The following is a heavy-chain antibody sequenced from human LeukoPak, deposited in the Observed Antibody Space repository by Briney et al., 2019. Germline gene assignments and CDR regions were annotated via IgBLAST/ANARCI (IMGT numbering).Heavy chain of an antibody. CDR2: ISSSSSYI. V-gene: IGHV3-21*01. CDR1: GFTFSSYS. CDR3: ARDDHIVATFDY. D-gene: IGHD5-12*01. J-gene: IGHJ4*02. Sequence: GGSLRLSCAASGFTFSSYSMNWVRRAPGKGLEWVSSISSSSSYIYYADSVKGRFTISRDNAKNSLYLQMNSLRAEDTAVYYCARDDHIVATFDYWGQGTLVTVSS.